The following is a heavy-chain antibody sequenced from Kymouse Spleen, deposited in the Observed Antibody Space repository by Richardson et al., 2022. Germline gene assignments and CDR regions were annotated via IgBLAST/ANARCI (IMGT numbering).Heavy chain of an antibody. V-gene: IGHV4-39*01. CDR3: ARERLTGTDAFDI. CDR1: GGSISSSSYY. CDR2: IYYSGST. J-gene: IGHJ3*02. Sequence: QLQLQESGPGLVKPSETLSLTCTVSGGSISSSSYYWGWIRQPPGKGLEWIGSIYYSGSTYYNPSLKSRVTISVDTSKNQFSLKLSSVTAADTAVYYCARERLTGTDAFDIWGQGTMVTVSS. D-gene: IGHD1-20*01,IGHD1-7*01.